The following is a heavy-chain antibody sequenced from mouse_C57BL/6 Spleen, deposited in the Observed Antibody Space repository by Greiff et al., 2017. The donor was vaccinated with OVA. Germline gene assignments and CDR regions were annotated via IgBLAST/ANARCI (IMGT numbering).Heavy chain of an antibody. CDR2: INPSNVGT. V-gene: IGHV1-53*01. CDR1: GYTFTSYW. D-gene: IGHD4-1*01. Sequence: QVQLQQPGTELVKPGASVKLSCKASGYTFTSYWMHWVKQRPVQGLEWIGNINPSNVGTNYNEKFKSKATLTVDKSSSTAYMQLCSLTSEDSAVYYCARLTGTDYWGQGTTLTVSS. J-gene: IGHJ2*01. CDR3: ARLTGTDY.